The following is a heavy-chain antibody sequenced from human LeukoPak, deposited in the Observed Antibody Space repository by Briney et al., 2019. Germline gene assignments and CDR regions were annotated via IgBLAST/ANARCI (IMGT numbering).Heavy chain of an antibody. D-gene: IGHD2-21*02. Sequence: PSETLSLTCTVSGGSISSYYWSWIRQPPGKGLEWIGYIYYSGSTNYNPSLKSRVTISVDTSKNQFSLKLSSVTAADTAVYYCARVPGVGGDGHFDYWGQGTLVTVSS. CDR2: IYYSGST. CDR1: GGSISSYY. J-gene: IGHJ4*02. CDR3: ARVPGVGGDGHFDY. V-gene: IGHV4-59*01.